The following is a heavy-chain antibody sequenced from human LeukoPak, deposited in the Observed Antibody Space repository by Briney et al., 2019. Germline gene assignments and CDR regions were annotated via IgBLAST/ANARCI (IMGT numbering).Heavy chain of an antibody. J-gene: IGHJ4*02. D-gene: IGHD3-22*01. Sequence: GGSLRLSCAASGFTFNIYEMNWVRQAPGKGLEGVSYISSSGSTIYYADSVKGRFNICRDNGKKSLYLKMNSLRAEDTAVYYCARVYYDTSGYYSLDYWGQGTLVTVSS. CDR3: ARVYYDTSGYYSLDY. V-gene: IGHV3-48*03. CDR1: GFTFNIYE. CDR2: ISSSGSTI.